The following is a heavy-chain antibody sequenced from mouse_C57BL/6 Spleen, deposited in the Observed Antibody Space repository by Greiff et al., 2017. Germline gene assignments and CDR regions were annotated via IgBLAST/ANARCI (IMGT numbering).Heavy chain of an antibody. V-gene: IGHV1-5*01. D-gene: IGHD2-4*01. CDR1: GYTFTSYW. CDR2: IYPGNSDT. J-gene: IGHJ2*01. CDR3: TRREYDYEGDYFDY. Sequence: VQLQQSGTVLARPGASVKMSCKTSGYTFTSYWMHWVKQRPGPGLEWIGAIYPGNSDTSYNQKFKGKAKLTAVTSASTAYMERSSLTNEDSAVYYCTRREYDYEGDYFDYWGQGTTLTVSS.